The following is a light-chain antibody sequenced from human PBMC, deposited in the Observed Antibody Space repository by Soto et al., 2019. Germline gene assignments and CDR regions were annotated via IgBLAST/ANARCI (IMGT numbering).Light chain of an antibody. CDR1: HTLFYSLDNKSY. CDR2: WAS. Sequence: DPLLTQSPQSLAASLGEWATMSCKSSHTLFYSLDNKSYLAWYQQKKGQPPKLXIYWASTRESGVPDRFSGSGYGTDFNLTISSLQAEDVAVYYCQQYYSAPISFGQGTRLEIK. J-gene: IGKJ5*01. V-gene: IGKV4-1*01. CDR3: QQYYSAPIS.